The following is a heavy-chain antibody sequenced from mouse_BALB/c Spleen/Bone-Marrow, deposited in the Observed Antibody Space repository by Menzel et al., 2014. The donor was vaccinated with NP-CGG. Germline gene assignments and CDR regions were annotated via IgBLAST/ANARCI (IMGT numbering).Heavy chain of an antibody. D-gene: IGHD4-1*01. J-gene: IGHJ1*01. Sequence: VHLVESGPGLVQPSLSLSITCTVSGFSLISYGVYRVCQSPGKGLEWLGAVWRGGSTDYNAAFMSILSITKDNSKRQVFYEMNSLQADDTDVYCCAKNWDWNLEVWGAGTTVTVSS. CDR1: GFSLISYG. CDR3: AKNWDWNLEV. V-gene: IGHV2-5*01. CDR2: VWRGGST.